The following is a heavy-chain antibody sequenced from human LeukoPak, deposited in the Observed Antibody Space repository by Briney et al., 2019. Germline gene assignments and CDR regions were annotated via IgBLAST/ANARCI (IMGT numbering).Heavy chain of an antibody. CDR2: ISAYNGNT. D-gene: IGHD3-3*01. CDR3: ARDLYDFWSGYYSDY. Sequence: ASVKVSCKTSGYTFTSYAMNWVRQAPGQGLEWMGWISAYNGNTNYAQKLQGRATMTTDTSTSTAYMELRSLRSDDTAVYYCARDLYDFWSGYYSDYWGQGTLVTVSS. V-gene: IGHV1-18*01. J-gene: IGHJ4*02. CDR1: GYTFTSYA.